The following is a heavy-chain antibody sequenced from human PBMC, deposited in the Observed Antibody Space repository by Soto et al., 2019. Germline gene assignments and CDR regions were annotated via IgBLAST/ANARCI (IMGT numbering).Heavy chain of an antibody. J-gene: IGHJ4*02. Sequence: SETLSLTCTVSGGSISSISYYWGWIRQPPGKGVELIGGIYYSGTTYYNPSLKSRVTISVETSQNQFSLKLSSVTAADTALYYCARHRGYYDILTGYHTELNFYXWGQGTLVTVSX. CDR2: IYYSGTT. D-gene: IGHD3-9*01. CDR1: GGSISSISYY. V-gene: IGHV4-39*01. CDR3: ARHRGYYDILTGYHTELNFYX.